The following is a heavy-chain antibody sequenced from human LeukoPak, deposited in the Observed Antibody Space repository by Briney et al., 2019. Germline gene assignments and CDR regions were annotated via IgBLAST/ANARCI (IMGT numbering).Heavy chain of an antibody. J-gene: IGHJ4*02. V-gene: IGHV4-4*02. Sequence: SGTLSLTCAVSGGSISSNNWWGWVRQPPGKGLEWIGEIYHSGSPNYNPSLKSRVTTSVDKSRNHFSLTLSSVTAADTAVYYCARVNINNWHSCDYWGQGTLVTVSS. CDR2: IYHSGSP. D-gene: IGHD1-1*01. CDR3: ARVNINNWHSCDY. CDR1: GGSISSNNW.